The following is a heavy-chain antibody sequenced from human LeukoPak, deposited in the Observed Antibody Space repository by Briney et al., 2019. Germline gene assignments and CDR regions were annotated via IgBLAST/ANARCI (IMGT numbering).Heavy chain of an antibody. CDR1: GFTFSSYA. J-gene: IGHJ4*02. V-gene: IGHV3-7*01. CDR2: IKQDGSDK. D-gene: IGHD1-26*01. CDR3: ARDIGIDY. Sequence: GGSLRLSCAASGFTFSSYAMTWVRQAPGKGLEWVANIKQDGSDKYYVDSVKGRFTISRDNAKNSLYLQMNSLRAEDAAVYYCARDIGIDYWGQGTLVTVFS.